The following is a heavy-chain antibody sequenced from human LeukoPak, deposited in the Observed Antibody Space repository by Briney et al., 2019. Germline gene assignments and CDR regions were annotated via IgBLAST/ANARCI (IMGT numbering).Heavy chain of an antibody. CDR1: GYTFTSYY. V-gene: IGHV1-46*01. Sequence: ASVKVSCKASGYTFTSYYMHWVRQGPGPGLEWVGIINPSGGSTSYAQKFQGRVTMTRDTSTSTVYMELSSLRSEDTAVYYCARGLYGDYLCDYWGQGTLVTVSS. CDR3: ARGLYGDYLCDY. J-gene: IGHJ4*02. CDR2: INPSGGST. D-gene: IGHD4-17*01.